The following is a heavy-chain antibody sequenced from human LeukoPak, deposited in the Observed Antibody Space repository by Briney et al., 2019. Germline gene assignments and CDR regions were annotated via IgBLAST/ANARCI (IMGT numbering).Heavy chain of an antibody. CDR1: GYTFTGYY. D-gene: IGHD2-2*01. Sequence: RASVKVSCKASGYTFTGYYMHWVRQAPGQGLEWMGWINPNSGGTNYAQKFQGRVTMTRDTSISTAYMELSRLRSDDTAVYYCAGDGASIVVVPAATNYYYYGMDVWGQGTTVTVSS. CDR2: INPNSGGT. V-gene: IGHV1-2*02. J-gene: IGHJ6*02. CDR3: AGDGASIVVVPAATNYYYYGMDV.